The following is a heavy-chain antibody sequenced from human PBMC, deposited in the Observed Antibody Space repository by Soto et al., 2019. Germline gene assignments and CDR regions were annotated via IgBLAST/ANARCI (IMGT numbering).Heavy chain of an antibody. CDR3: AKEGTTAGIDYYGMEV. J-gene: IGHJ6*02. V-gene: IGHV3-23*01. D-gene: IGHD6-13*01. Sequence: GTLRLPWEVSGFSFSSHPMPWVRQAPDKGLEGVSTIGIGGETYYADSVKGRFTISRDNSKNTLFLQMNSLRAEDTALYFCAKEGTTAGIDYYGMEVWGQGTTGSVSS. CDR1: GFSFSSHP. CDR2: IGIGGET.